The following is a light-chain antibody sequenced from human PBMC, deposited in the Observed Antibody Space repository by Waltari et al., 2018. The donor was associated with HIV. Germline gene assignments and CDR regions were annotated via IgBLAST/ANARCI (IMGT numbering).Light chain of an antibody. CDR3: QQYHSQFS. CDR1: QDISYY. V-gene: IGKV1-33*01. J-gene: IGKJ3*01. Sequence: DIQMTQSPSSLSASARDRVTITCQATQDISYYLNWYQQKPGEAPRLLIYDASRLRTGVPSRFSGGGSVTHFTLTISSLQPEDIATYYCQQYHSQFSFGPGTKVDIK. CDR2: DAS.